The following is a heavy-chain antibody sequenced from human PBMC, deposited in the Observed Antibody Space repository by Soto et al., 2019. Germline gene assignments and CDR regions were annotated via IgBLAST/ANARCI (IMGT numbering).Heavy chain of an antibody. D-gene: IGHD1-7*01. CDR2: MYHSGST. V-gene: IGHV4-39*01. Sequence: SETLSLTCAVSGGSISRSNFYCAWVRQPPGKGLEWIGSMYHSGSTYYNPSLQSRVSISVDTSQNQFSLRLSSVTAADTAVYFCARQLNWNYPLNSWGQGTLATVSS. J-gene: IGHJ4*02. CDR1: GGSISRSNFY. CDR3: ARQLNWNYPLNS.